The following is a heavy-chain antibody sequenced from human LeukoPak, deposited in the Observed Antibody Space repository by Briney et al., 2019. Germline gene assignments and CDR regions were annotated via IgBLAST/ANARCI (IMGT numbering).Heavy chain of an antibody. V-gene: IGHV4-30-4*08. J-gene: IGHJ5*02. CDR1: GGSISSGVYC. CDR2: ICSSGSA. D-gene: IGHD3-10*01. CDR3: ARDEETMVRGVIRGWFDP. Sequence: PSETLSLTCTVSGGSISSGVYCWSWIRQRPGEGLQWIGYICSSGSAYYNPSLKSRVTISVDTSKNQFSLKLSSVTAADTAVYYCARDEETMVRGVIRGWFDPWGQGTLVTVSS.